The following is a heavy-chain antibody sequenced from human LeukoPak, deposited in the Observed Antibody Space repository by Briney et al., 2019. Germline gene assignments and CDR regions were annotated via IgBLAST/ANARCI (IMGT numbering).Heavy chain of an antibody. CDR1: GNTFTDYY. V-gene: IGHV1-2*06. J-gene: IGHJ3*02. CDR3: ARAGVWDSSDTSGYHNGAFDI. Sequence: ASVKVSCKASGNTFTDYYMHWVRQAPGQGLEWMGRIKPNSGGTNYGQKFQGRVTMTRDTSISIAYMELSNLRSDDTAVYYCARAGVWDSSDTSGYHNGAFDIWGQGTMVTVSS. D-gene: IGHD3-22*01. CDR2: IKPNSGGT.